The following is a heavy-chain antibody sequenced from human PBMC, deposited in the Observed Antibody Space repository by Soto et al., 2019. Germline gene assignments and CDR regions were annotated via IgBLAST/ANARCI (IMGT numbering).Heavy chain of an antibody. V-gene: IGHV4-39*01. CDR1: GGSISSSSYY. CDR2: IYYSGST. CDR3: ARLHPLYNWFDP. J-gene: IGHJ5*02. Sequence: SETLSLTCTVSGGSISSSSYYWGWIRQPPGKGLEWIGSIYYSGSTYYNPSLKSRVTISVDTSKNQFSLKLSSVTAADTAVYYCARLHPLYNWFDPWGQGTLVTVSS.